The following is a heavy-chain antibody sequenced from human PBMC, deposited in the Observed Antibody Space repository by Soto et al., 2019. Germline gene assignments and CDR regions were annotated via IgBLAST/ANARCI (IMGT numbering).Heavy chain of an antibody. CDR1: GGSFSGYY. Sequence: SETLSLTCAVYGGSFSGYYWSWIRQPPGKGLEWIGEINHSGSTNYNPSLKSRVTISVDTSKNQFSLKLSSVTAADTAVYYCARIRWSIAARPGYYYYYMDVWGKGTTVTVSS. J-gene: IGHJ6*03. D-gene: IGHD6-6*01. CDR2: INHSGST. V-gene: IGHV4-34*01. CDR3: ARIRWSIAARPGYYYYYMDV.